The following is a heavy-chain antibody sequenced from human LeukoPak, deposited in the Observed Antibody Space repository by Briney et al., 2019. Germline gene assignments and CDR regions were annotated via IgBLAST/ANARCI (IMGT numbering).Heavy chain of an antibody. J-gene: IGHJ4*02. CDR1: GFTVSSNY. Sequence: PGGSLRLSCAASGFTVSSNYMSWVRQAPGKGLEWVSVIFGGDSTYYADSVKGRFTISRDNSKNTLYLQMNSLRAEDTAVYYCAREIGSYPYYGYWGQGILVTVSS. D-gene: IGHD1-26*01. CDR2: IFGGDST. V-gene: IGHV3-66*01. CDR3: AREIGSYPYYGY.